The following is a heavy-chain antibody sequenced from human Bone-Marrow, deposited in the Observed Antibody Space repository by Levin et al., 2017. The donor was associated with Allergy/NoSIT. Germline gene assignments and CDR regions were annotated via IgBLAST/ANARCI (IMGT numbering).Heavy chain of an antibody. CDR1: GGSINSDDYY. V-gene: IGHV4-31*03. Sequence: LRLSCTVSGGSINSDDYYWHWIRQHPGKGLEWIGYIYYSGNTYYNPSLKSRITISVDTSKNQFSLRLTSVTAADTAVYYCARVRFGDLLGVHYYYGVDVWGQGTTVTVSS. CDR2: IYYSGNT. J-gene: IGHJ6*02. CDR3: ARVRFGDLLGVHYYYGVDV. D-gene: IGHD3-10*01.